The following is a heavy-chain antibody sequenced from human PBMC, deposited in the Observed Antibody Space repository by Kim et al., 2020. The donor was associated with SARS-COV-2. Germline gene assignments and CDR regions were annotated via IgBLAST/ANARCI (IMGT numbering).Heavy chain of an antibody. V-gene: IGHV4-38-2*02. CDR3: ARDVAYDSNGYPYFNWFDP. D-gene: IGHD3-22*01. J-gene: IGHJ5*02. CDR1: GYSISSGYS. CDR2: IYHSGST. Sequence: SETLSLTCTVSGYSISSGYSWGWIRQPPGKGLEWIGFIYHSGSTYYNPSLKSRVTITIDTSKNQFSLKLSSVTAADTAVYYCARDVAYDSNGYPYFNWFDPWGRGTLVTVSS.